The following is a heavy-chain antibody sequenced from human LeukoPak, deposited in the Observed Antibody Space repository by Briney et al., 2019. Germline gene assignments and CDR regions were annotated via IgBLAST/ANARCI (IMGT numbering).Heavy chain of an antibody. CDR2: ISSSGSTI. V-gene: IGHV3-11*04. J-gene: IGHJ4*02. CDR1: GFTFSDYY. D-gene: IGHD3-10*01. CDR3: ARDLHTPLTYYYYGSGQD. Sequence: GGSLRLSCAASGFTFSDYYMSWIRQAPGKGLEWVSYISSSGSTIYYADSVKGRFTISRDNAKNSLYLQMNSLRAEDTAVYYCARDLHTPLTYYYYGSGQDWGQGTLVTVSS.